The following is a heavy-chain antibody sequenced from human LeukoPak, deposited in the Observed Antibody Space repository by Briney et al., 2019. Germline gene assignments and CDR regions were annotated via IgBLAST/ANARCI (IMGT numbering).Heavy chain of an antibody. CDR2: INHSGST. J-gene: IGHJ3*02. CDR1: GGSFSGYY. D-gene: IGHD6-19*01. Sequence: PSETLSLTCAVYGGSFSGYYWSWISQPPGKGLEWIGEINHSGSTNYNPSLKSRVTISVDTSKNQFSLKLSSVTAADTAVYYCARQSSGPTDAFDIWGQGTMVTVSS. V-gene: IGHV4-34*01. CDR3: ARQSSGPTDAFDI.